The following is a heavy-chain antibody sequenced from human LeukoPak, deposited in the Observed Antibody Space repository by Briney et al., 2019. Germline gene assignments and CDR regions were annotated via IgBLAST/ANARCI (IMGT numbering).Heavy chain of an antibody. J-gene: IGHJ4*02. CDR2: IYSGGST. D-gene: IGHD2-15*01. CDR3: ASEPRSNVVVVLDF. Sequence: GGSLRLSCAASGFTVSSNYMSWVRQAPGKGLEWVSVIYSGGSTYYADSVKGRFTISRDNSKNTLYLEMNSLRAEDTAIYYCASEPRSNVVVVLDFWGQGTLVTVSS. CDR1: GFTVSSNY. V-gene: IGHV3-66*01.